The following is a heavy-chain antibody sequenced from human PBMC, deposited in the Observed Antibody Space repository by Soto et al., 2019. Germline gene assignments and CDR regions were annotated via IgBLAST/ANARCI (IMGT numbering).Heavy chain of an antibody. D-gene: IGHD3-16*01. J-gene: IGHJ3*02. V-gene: IGHV4-31*11. CDR1: GGSVSSYH. CDR3: ARAREGDRGTAVTPASAFDI. CDR2: IYYSVST. Sequence: SLALTCAVYGGSVSSYHWSWIRQHPGKGLEWIGYIYYSVSTYYNPSLKSRVTISVDTSKNQFSLKLSSVTAADTAVYYCARAREGDRGTAVTPASAFDICGQRTMVTVSS.